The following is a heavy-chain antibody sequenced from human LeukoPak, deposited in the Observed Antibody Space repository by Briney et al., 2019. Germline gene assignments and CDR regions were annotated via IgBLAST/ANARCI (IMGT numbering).Heavy chain of an antibody. J-gene: IGHJ6*02. CDR2: INKDGSAT. CDR3: ATWAFYHSLDV. V-gene: IGHV3-43*02. Sequence: GVLRLSCEASGFTFDAYAMHWVRQAPGKGLEWVSLINKDGSATYYADSVKGRFTISRDNRKNSLYLEMNSLRSEDTALYYCATWAFYHSLDVWGQGTTVTVSS. CDR1: GFTFDAYA. D-gene: IGHD1-26*01.